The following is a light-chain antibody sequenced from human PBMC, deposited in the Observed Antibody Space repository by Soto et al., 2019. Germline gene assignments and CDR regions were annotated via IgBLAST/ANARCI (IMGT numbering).Light chain of an antibody. CDR2: GTS. Sequence: EIVLTQSPGTLSLSPGESATLSCRAGHSLSSNYLAWYQQNPGQAPRLLIYGTSSRATGIPDRFSGSGSGTDFILTISRLEPEDFGVYYCQQYDASPYTFGQGIKLEIK. J-gene: IGKJ2*01. CDR3: QQYDASPYT. V-gene: IGKV3-20*01. CDR1: HSLSSNY.